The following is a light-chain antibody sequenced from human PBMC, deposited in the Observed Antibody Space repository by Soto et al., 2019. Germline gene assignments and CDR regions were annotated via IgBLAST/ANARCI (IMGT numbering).Light chain of an antibody. Sequence: QSVLAQPASVSGSPGQSITISCTGTSSDVGGYNYVSWYQQHPGKAPKLIIYEASNRPSGVSNRFSGSKSGDTASLTISGLHAEDEADYYCSSYTSSSTLYVFGTGTKVTVL. V-gene: IGLV2-14*01. CDR3: SSYTSSSTLYV. CDR1: SSDVGGYNY. J-gene: IGLJ1*01. CDR2: EAS.